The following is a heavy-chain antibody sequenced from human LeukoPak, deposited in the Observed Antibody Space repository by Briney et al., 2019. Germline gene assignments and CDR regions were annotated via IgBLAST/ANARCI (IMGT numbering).Heavy chain of an antibody. CDR3: ARDGGGSGYSDY. D-gene: IGHD3-22*01. CDR1: GYIFTNFG. CDR2: INPNSGGT. V-gene: IGHV1-2*02. J-gene: IGHJ4*02. Sequence: ASVKVSCKTSGYIFTNFGITWVRQAPGQGLEWMGWINPNSGGTNYAQKFQGRVTMTRDTSISTAYMELSRLRSDDTAVYYCARDGGGSGYSDYWGQGTLVTVSS.